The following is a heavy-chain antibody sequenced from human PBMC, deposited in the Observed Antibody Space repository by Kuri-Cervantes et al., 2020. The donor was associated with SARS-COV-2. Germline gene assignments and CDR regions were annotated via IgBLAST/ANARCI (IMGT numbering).Heavy chain of an antibody. CDR1: GFTFSSYS. Sequence: GESLKISCAASGFTFSSYSMNWVRQAPGKGLEWVSSISSSSSYIYYADSVKGRFTISRGNAKNSLYLQMNILRAEDTAVYYCARDEVVVVPAAIYGWYYYRMDVWGQGTTVTVSS. J-gene: IGHJ6*02. CDR3: ARDEVVVVPAAIYGWYYYRMDV. CDR2: ISSSSSYI. D-gene: IGHD2-2*02. V-gene: IGHV3-21*01.